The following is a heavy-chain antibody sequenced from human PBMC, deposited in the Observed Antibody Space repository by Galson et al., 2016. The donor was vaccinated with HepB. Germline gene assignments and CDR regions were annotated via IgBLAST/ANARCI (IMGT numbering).Heavy chain of an antibody. CDR2: IGTAGDT. CDR3: ARGGLGYCSGGSCSLGDYGMDV. V-gene: IGHV3-13*01. D-gene: IGHD2-15*01. Sequence: SLRLSCAASGFTFSSYDMHWVRQATGKGLEWVSAIGTAGDTYYPGSVKGRFTISRENAKNSFYLQMNTLRAEDTAVYYCARGGLGYCSGGSCSLGDYGMDVWGQGTTVTVSS. J-gene: IGHJ6*02. CDR1: GFTFSSYD.